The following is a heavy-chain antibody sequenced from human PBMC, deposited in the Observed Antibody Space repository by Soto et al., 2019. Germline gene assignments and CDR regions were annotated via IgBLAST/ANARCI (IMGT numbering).Heavy chain of an antibody. CDR2: ISGSGGST. J-gene: IGHJ4*02. CDR3: AKLAGDGYNWRRPDFDY. Sequence: AACRVSVNIYAMSWVRQTKGKGLEWVSAISGSGGSTYYADSVKGRFTISRDNSKNTLYLQMNSLRAEDTAVYYCAKLAGDGYNWRRPDFDYWGQGTLRTVSS. CDR1: RVSVNIYA. V-gene: IGHV3-23*01. D-gene: IGHD2-21*01.